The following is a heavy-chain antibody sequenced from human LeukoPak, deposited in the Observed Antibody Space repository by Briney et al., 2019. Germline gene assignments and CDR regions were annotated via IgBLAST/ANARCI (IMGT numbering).Heavy chain of an antibody. CDR1: GFTFSSYG. V-gene: IGHV3-23*01. Sequence: GGTLRLSCAASGFTFSSYGMSWVRQAPGKGLEWVSAISGSGGSTYYADSVKGRFTISRDNSKNTLYLQMNSLRAGDTAVYYCAREGSGSSGMDVWGKGTTVTISS. D-gene: IGHD3-10*01. J-gene: IGHJ6*04. CDR3: AREGSGSSGMDV. CDR2: ISGSGGST.